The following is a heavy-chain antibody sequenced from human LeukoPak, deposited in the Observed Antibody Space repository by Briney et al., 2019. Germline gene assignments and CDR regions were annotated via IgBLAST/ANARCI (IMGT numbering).Heavy chain of an antibody. CDR1: GFTFDDYA. J-gene: IGHJ6*02. CDR2: ISCNSGSI. Sequence: GRSLRLSCAASGFTFDDYAMHWVRQAPGKGLEGVSGISCNSGSIVYADSVKGRFTISRDNAKNSLYRQMNNLRAEDTALYYCAKVGSEYYYDSSGPYGMDVWGQGTTVTVSS. CDR3: AKVGSEYYYDSSGPYGMDV. D-gene: IGHD3-22*01. V-gene: IGHV3-9*01.